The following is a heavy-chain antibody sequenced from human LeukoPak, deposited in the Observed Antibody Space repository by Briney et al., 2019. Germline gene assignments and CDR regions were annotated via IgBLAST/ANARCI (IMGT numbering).Heavy chain of an antibody. CDR2: IYSNGWT. D-gene: IGHD6-19*01. J-gene: IGHJ4*02. Sequence: PSETLSLTYTVSGGSMITDLYYWTWIRQPAGKGLEWIGRIYSNGWTDYNPPLKSRVSISIDTPKNHFSLKMSLATAADTALYYCARGSGWNTSDRCGQGTLVTVSS. V-gene: IGHV4-61*02. CDR3: ARGSGWNTSDR. CDR1: GGSMITDLYY.